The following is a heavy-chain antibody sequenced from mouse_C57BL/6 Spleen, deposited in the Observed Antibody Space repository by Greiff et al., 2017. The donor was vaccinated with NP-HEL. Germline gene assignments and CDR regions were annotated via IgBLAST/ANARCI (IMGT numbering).Heavy chain of an antibody. V-gene: IGHV1-52*01. CDR3: AREGAGELRRTSHWYFDV. CDR1: GYTFSSYW. D-gene: IGHD2-12*01. J-gene: IGHJ1*03. CDR2: IDPSDSET. Sequence: QVQLQQPGAELVRPGSSVKLSCKASGYTFSSYWMHWVKQRPIQGLEWIGNIDPSDSETHYNQKFKDKATLTVDKSSSTAYMQLSSLTSEDSAVYYCAREGAGELRRTSHWYFDVWGTGTTVTVSS.